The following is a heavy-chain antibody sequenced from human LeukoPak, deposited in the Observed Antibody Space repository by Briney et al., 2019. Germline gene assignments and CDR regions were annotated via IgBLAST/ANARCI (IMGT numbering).Heavy chain of an antibody. J-gene: IGHJ4*02. D-gene: IGHD3-9*01. CDR3: ARGHYDVLAASYKWTPDY. V-gene: IGHV3-7*01. Sequence: GGSLRLSCTASGFTFSDHWMTWVRQAPGKGLEWVATIKGDGSHRSYGDSVRGRFTISRDNAKNSPSLQLNSLRVEDTAVYYCARGHYDVLAASYKWTPDYWGQGTLVTVSS. CDR2: IKGDGSHR. CDR1: GFTFSDHW.